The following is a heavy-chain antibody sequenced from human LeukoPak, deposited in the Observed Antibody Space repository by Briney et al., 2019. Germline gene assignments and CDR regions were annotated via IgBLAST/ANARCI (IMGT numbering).Heavy chain of an antibody. CDR2: IYYSGST. CDR3: ARGRHILTGYYTSRYYYGMDV. CDR1: GGSISSYY. V-gene: IGHV4-59*12. Sequence: PSETLSLTCSVSGGSISSYYWSWIRQPPGKGLEYIGYIYYSGSTNYNPSLKSRVTISVDTSKDQFSLKLSSVTAADTAVYYCARGRHILTGYYTSRYYYGMDVWGQGTTVTVSS. J-gene: IGHJ6*02. D-gene: IGHD3-9*01.